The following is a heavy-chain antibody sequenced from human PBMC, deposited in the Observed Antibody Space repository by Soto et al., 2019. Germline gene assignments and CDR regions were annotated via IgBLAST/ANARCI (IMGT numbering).Heavy chain of an antibody. V-gene: IGHV1-3*04. CDR2: ISTGTGNT. J-gene: IGHJ3*02. D-gene: IGHD3-10*01. CDR3: AREGINAGIRPWGDAFDI. CDR1: GYTSTGYL. Sequence: QVQLVQSGAEVKKPGASVKFSSEASGYTSTGYLIIWVRQAPGKSPEGWGWISTGTGNTRSSQRFQGRFTFTGDASASTFYMGLSSLTFEDTAVYYCAREGINAGIRPWGDAFDIWGQGTMVTVSS.